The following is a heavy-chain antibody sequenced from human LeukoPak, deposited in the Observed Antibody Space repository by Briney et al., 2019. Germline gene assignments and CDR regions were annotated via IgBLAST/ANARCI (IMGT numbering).Heavy chain of an antibody. CDR1: GDSVSGVY. V-gene: IGHV4-59*08. CDR2: VYYSGDT. Sequence: SETLSLTCTVSGDSVSGVYWSWIRQPPGKGLEWIGYVYYSGDTNYNPSLKSRVTMSLDTSKNQVSLRLSSVTAADTAVYYCARHPFATPFDYWGRGTLLTVSS. D-gene: IGHD2-15*01. CDR3: ARHPFATPFDY. J-gene: IGHJ4*02.